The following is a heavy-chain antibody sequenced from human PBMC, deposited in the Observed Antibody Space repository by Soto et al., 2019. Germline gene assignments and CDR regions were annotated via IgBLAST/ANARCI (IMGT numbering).Heavy chain of an antibody. Sequence: VQLVESGGGLVKPGGSLRLSCAASGFTFSSYSMNWVRQAPGKGLEWVSSISSSSSYIYYADSVKGRFTISRDNAKNSLYLKMNSLRAEDTAVYYCARGYCSSTSCYRRDYYYGMDVWGQGTTVTVSS. CDR1: GFTFSSYS. D-gene: IGHD2-2*01. CDR3: ARGYCSSTSCYRRDYYYGMDV. CDR2: ISSSSSYI. J-gene: IGHJ6*02. V-gene: IGHV3-21*06.